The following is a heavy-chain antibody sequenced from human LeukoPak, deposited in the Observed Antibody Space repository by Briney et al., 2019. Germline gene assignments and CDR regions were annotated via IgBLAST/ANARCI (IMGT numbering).Heavy chain of an antibody. V-gene: IGHV4-39*07. CDR1: GGSISSSSYY. Sequence: SETLSLTCTISGGSISSSSYYWGWIRRPPGKGLEWIGSIYYSGSTYYNPSLKSRVTISVDTSKNQFSLKLSSVTAADTAVYYCARSVSGSYKGSNWFDPWGQGTLVTVSS. D-gene: IGHD1-26*01. J-gene: IGHJ5*02. CDR2: IYYSGST. CDR3: ARSVSGSYKGSNWFDP.